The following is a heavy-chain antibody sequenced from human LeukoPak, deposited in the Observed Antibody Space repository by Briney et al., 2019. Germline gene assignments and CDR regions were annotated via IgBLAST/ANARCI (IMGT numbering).Heavy chain of an antibody. Sequence: PSETLSLTCTVSGGSISGFYWSWIRQPAGKGLEWIGRIYPSGSTNYNPSLKSRVTMSVDTSRNQFSLKLSSVTAADTAMYYCARAHYFGSGSRRAFDIWGQGTMVTVSA. J-gene: IGHJ3*02. CDR2: IYPSGST. CDR3: ARAHYFGSGSRRAFDI. CDR1: GGSISGFY. D-gene: IGHD3-10*01. V-gene: IGHV4-4*07.